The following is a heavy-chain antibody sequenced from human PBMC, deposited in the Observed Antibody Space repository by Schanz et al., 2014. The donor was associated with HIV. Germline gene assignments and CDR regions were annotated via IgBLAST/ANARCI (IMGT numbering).Heavy chain of an antibody. J-gene: IGHJ4*02. CDR1: GFTFSSSG. D-gene: IGHD2-15*01. Sequence: VQLVESGGGVVQPGRSLRLSCAASGFTFSSSGMHWVRQAPGKGLEWVALVWYDGSNKYYVDSVKGRFTISRDNAKNTLYLQMNSLRDEDTAVYYCARRSSDGGYYDNWGQGTLVTVSS. CDR2: VWYDGSNK. V-gene: IGHV3-33*01. CDR3: ARRSSDGGYYDN.